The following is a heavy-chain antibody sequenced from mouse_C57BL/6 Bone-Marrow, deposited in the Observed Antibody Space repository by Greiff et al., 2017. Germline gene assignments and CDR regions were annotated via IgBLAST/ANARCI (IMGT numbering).Heavy chain of an antibody. CDR2: IDPEDGEN. V-gene: IGHV14-2*01. CDR3: ARNWRYYYGSSLYFDY. D-gene: IGHD1-1*01. J-gene: IGHJ2*01. Sequence: VQLQQSGAELVKPGASVKLSCTASGFNIKDYYMHWVKQRTEQGLEWIGRIDPEDGENKYAPKFQGKATITADTSSNTAYLQLSSLTSEDTSVYYCARNWRYYYGSSLYFDYWGQGTTLTVSS. CDR1: GFNIKDYY.